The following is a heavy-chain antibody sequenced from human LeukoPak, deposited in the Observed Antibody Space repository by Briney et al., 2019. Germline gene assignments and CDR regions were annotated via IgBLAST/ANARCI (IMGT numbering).Heavy chain of an antibody. J-gene: IGHJ4*02. D-gene: IGHD3-22*01. CDR2: IDHSGST. Sequence: TSSETLSLTCAVYGGSFSGYYWSWIRQPPGKGLEWIGEIDHSGSTNYNPSLKSRVTISVDTSKNQFSLKLSSVTAADTAVYYCARGYDYYDSYGYGYWGQGTLVTVSS. CDR1: GGSFSGYY. V-gene: IGHV4-34*01. CDR3: ARGYDYYDSYGYGY.